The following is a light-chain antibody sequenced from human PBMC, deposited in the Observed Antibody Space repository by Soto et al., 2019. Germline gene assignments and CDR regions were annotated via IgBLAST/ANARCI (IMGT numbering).Light chain of an antibody. CDR3: HQYDRSPPYT. V-gene: IGKV3-20*01. Sequence: EIVLTQSPGTLSLSPGERATLSCRASQSVSSSYLAWYQQKAGQAPRLLIYGASNKATGIPDRFIGSGSGTDFTLTISRLEPEDFAVYYCHQYDRSPPYTFGQGTKLEIK. J-gene: IGKJ2*01. CDR2: GAS. CDR1: QSVSSSY.